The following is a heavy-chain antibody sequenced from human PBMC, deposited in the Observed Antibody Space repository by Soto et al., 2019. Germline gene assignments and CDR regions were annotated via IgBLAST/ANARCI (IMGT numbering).Heavy chain of an antibody. D-gene: IGHD3-22*01. V-gene: IGHV1-69*01. CDR2: IIPIFGTA. CDR1: GGTFSSYA. J-gene: IGHJ6*02. Sequence: QVQLVQSGAEVKKPGSSVKVSCKASGGTFSSYAISWVRPAPGQGLEWMGGIIPIFGTANYAQKFQGRVTITADESTSTAYMELSSLRSEDTAVYYCARYYDSSGYYYYYYGMDVWGQGTTVTVSS. CDR3: ARYYDSSGYYYYYYGMDV.